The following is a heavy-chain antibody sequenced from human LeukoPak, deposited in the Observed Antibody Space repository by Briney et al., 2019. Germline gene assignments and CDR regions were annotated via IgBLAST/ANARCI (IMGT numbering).Heavy chain of an antibody. CDR3: AKGGSSSSWFRDAFDI. J-gene: IGHJ3*02. Sequence: PGGSLRLSCAASGFTFSSYAMSWVRQAPGKGLEWVSAISGSGGSTYYADSVKGRFTISRDNSKNTLYLQMNSLRAEDTAVYYCAKGGSSSSWFRDAFDIWGQGTMVTVSS. D-gene: IGHD6-13*01. V-gene: IGHV3-23*01. CDR1: GFTFSSYA. CDR2: ISGSGGST.